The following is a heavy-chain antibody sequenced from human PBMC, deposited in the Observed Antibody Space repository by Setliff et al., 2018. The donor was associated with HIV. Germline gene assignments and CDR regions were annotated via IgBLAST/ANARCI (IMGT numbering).Heavy chain of an antibody. Sequence: PSETLSLTCTVSGGSISSGDYYWSWIRQPPGKGLEWIGYIYYSGSTYYSPSLKGRVTISVDTSKNQFSLNLTSVTAADTAVYFCASRVYYYDSNKVLREEGFDPWGQGTLVTVSS. J-gene: IGHJ5*02. D-gene: IGHD3-22*01. CDR1: GGSISSGDYY. CDR3: ASRVYYYDSNKVLREEGFDP. V-gene: IGHV4-30-4*08. CDR2: IYYSGST.